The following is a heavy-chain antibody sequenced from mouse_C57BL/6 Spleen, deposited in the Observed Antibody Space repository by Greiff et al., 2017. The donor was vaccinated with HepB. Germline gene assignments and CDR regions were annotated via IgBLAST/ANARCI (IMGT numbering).Heavy chain of an antibody. CDR1: GYTFTDYE. CDR3: TRGNDYGDFDY. CDR2: IDPETGGT. V-gene: IGHV1-15*01. Sequence: VQLQQSGAELVRPGASVTLSCKASGYTFTDYEMHWVKQTPVHGLEWIGAIDPETGGTAYNQKFKGKAILTADKSSSTAYMELRSLTSEDSAVYYCTRGNDYGDFDYWGQGTTLTVSS. J-gene: IGHJ2*01. D-gene: IGHD2-4*01.